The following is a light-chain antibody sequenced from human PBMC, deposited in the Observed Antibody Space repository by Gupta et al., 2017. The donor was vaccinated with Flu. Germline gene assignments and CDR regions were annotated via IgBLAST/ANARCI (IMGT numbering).Light chain of an antibody. CDR1: SGNSSDA. J-gene: IGLJ2*01. V-gene: IGLV4-69*01. Sequence: VKLTCTLSSGNSSDAIAWHQQQPEKGPRFLMKVNSDGSHNKGDGIPDRFSGSSSGAERYLTISRLQSEDEADYYCQTWGTGIRVFGGGTKLTVL. CDR3: QTWGTGIRV. CDR2: VNSDGSH.